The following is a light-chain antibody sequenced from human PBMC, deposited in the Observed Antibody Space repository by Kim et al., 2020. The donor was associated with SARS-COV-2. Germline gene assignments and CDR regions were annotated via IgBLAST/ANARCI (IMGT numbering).Light chain of an antibody. CDR2: KDS. J-gene: IGLJ3*02. CDR1: VLAKKY. Sequence: SYELTQPSSVSVSPGQTARITCSGDVLAKKYARWFQQKPGQAPVVVIYKDSERPSGIPERFSGSRSGTTVTLTISGAQVEDEADYYCYSAADNNRVFGGGTKLTVL. CDR3: YSAADNNRV. V-gene: IGLV3-27*01.